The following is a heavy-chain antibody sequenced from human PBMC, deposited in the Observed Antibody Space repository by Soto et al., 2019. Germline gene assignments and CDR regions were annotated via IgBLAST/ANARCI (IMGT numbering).Heavy chain of an antibody. CDR2: KYYRSRWSN. CDR3: AGTTSHQWYYMDV. D-gene: IGHD1-7*01. V-gene: IGHV6-1*01. CDR1: GDSVSINSAA. Sequence: QVQLQESGPGLVKPSQTLSLTCAISGDSVSINSAAWNWIRRSPSRGLEWLARKYYRSRWSNDYAVSVRSRITVNPDTSKNQFSLQLTSVTPEDTAVYYCAGTTSHQWYYMDVWGKGTTVTVSS. J-gene: IGHJ6*03.